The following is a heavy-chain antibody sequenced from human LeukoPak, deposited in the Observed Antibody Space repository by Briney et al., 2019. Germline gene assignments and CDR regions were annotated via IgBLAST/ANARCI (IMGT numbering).Heavy chain of an antibody. CDR3: ARVSGYCGGDCYDAFDI. CDR2: INHSGST. J-gene: IGHJ3*02. D-gene: IGHD2-21*02. CDR1: GGSFSGYY. V-gene: IGHV4-34*01. Sequence: SETLSLTCAVYGGSFSGYYWSWIRQPPGKGLEWIGEINHSGSTNYNPSLKGRVTISVDTSKNQFSLKLSSVTAADTAVYYCARVSGYCGGDCYDAFDIWGQGTMVTVSS.